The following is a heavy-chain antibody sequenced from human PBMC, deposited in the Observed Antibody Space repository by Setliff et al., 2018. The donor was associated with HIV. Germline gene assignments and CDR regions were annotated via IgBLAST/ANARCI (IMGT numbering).Heavy chain of an antibody. CDR2: IYSSGSP. CDR1: GASISNSNSY. J-gene: IGHJ4*02. D-gene: IGHD3-22*01. V-gene: IGHV4-39*07. Sequence: PSETLSLTCTVYGASISNSNSYWGWIRQPPGKRLEWLGSIYSSGSPSYNPSLSSRVTTSVDTSKNQFSLKLGSVTAADTAMYYCARATYYYDSSGYYYKSYYFDYWGQGTLVTVSS. CDR3: ARATYYYDSSGYYYKSYYFDY.